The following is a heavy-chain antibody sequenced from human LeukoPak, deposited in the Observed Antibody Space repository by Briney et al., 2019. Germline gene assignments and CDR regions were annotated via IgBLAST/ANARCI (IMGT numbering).Heavy chain of an antibody. J-gene: IGHJ4*02. D-gene: IGHD5-18*01. CDR1: GYTFTSYG. Sequence: ASVKVSCKASGYTFTSYGISWVRQAPGQGLEWMGWISAYNGSTNYAQKLQGRVTMTTDTSTSTAYMELRSLRSDDTAVYYCAQGEGGYSYGSFDYWGQGTLVTVSS. CDR3: AQGEGGYSYGSFDY. CDR2: ISAYNGST. V-gene: IGHV1-18*01.